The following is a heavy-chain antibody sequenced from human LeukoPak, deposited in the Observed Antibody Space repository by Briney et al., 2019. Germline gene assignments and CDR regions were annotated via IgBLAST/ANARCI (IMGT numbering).Heavy chain of an antibody. CDR1: GGSISSGGYS. V-gene: IGHV4-30-2*01. CDR2: INHSGST. Sequence: TLSLTCAVSGGSISSGGYSWSWIRQPPGKGLGWIGEINHSGSTNYNPSLKSRVTISVDTSKNQFSLKLSSVTAADTAVYYCARDGASSSSGGAFDIWGQGTMVTVSS. CDR3: ARDGASSSSGGAFDI. J-gene: IGHJ3*02. D-gene: IGHD6-6*01.